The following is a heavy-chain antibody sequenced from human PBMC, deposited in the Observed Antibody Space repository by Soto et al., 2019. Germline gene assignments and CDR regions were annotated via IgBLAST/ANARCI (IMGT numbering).Heavy chain of an antibody. V-gene: IGHV1-69*13. Sequence: ASVKVSCKASGGTFSSYAISWVRQAPGQGLEWMGGIIPIFGTANYAQKFQGRVTITADESTSTGYMELSSLRSEDTAVYYCARLYYYINILNYSHGMVASAQTTTVTGSS. D-gene: IGHD3-9*01. CDR2: IIPIFGTA. J-gene: IGHJ6*02. CDR3: ARLYYYINILNYSHGMVA. CDR1: GGTFSSYA.